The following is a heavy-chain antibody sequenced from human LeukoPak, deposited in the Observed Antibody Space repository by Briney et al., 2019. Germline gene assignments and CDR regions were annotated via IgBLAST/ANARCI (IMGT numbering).Heavy chain of an antibody. CDR2: IYGSGTT. J-gene: IGHJ4*02. Sequence: SETLSLTCTVSGYSISSGHFWSWIRQPPGKGLEWIGSIYGSGTTYYDPPLRSRVSVSADTSKNHFSLELSSVTAADTAVYYCASVGGGSPYWGQGTLVTVSS. V-gene: IGHV4-38-2*02. D-gene: IGHD3-16*01. CDR3: ASVGGGSPY. CDR1: GYSISSGHF.